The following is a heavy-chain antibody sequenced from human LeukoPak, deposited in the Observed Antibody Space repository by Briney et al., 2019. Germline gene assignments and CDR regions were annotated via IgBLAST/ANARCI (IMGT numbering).Heavy chain of an antibody. V-gene: IGHV4-34*01. D-gene: IGHD6-13*01. J-gene: IGHJ3*02. Sequence: SETLSLTCAVYGESFSGYYWSWIRQPPGKGLEWVGEINHSGSTNYNPSLKSRVTISVDTSKNQFSLKLSSVTAADTAVYYCARYRIAAADAFDIWGQGTMVTVSS. CDR1: GESFSGYY. CDR3: ARYRIAAADAFDI. CDR2: INHSGST.